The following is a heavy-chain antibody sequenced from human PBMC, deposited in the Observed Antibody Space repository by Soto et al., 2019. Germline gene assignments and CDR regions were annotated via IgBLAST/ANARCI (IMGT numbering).Heavy chain of an antibody. Sequence: SVKVSCKASGGTFSSYAISWVRQAPGQGLEWMGGIIPIFGTANYAQKFQGRVTITADESTSTAYMELSSLRSEDTAVYYCAREEYSSSWELNYNWFDPWGQGTLVTVS. CDR2: IIPIFGTA. CDR1: GGTFSSYA. D-gene: IGHD6-13*01. J-gene: IGHJ5*02. CDR3: AREEYSSSWELNYNWFDP. V-gene: IGHV1-69*13.